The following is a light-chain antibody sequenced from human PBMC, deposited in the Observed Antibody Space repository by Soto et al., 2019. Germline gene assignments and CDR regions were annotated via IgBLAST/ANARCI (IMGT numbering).Light chain of an antibody. CDR3: QQRRNWPPLT. J-gene: IGKJ4*01. CDR1: QSISSY. Sequence: DIQMTQSPSSLSASVGDRVTITCRASQSISSYLNWYQQKPGKAPKLLIYAASSLQSGVPSRFSGSGSGTDFTLTISSLEPEDFAVYYCQQRRNWPPLTFGGGTKVEIK. CDR2: AAS. V-gene: IGKV1-39*01.